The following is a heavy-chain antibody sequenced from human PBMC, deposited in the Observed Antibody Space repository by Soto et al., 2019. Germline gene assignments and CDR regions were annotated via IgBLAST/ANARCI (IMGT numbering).Heavy chain of an antibody. CDR1: GYSIRRGYF. CDR2: MYHSGIT. Sequence: SETLSLTCAVSGYSIRRGYFWGWIRQPPGKGLEWIGSMYHSGITYYNLSLKSRVTISVDTSKNQLSLKLSSATAADTAVYCCARSMYSTSAQLYYGMDVWGQGTTVTVSS. D-gene: IGHD6-6*01. J-gene: IGHJ6*02. V-gene: IGHV4-38-2*01. CDR3: ARSMYSTSAQLYYGMDV.